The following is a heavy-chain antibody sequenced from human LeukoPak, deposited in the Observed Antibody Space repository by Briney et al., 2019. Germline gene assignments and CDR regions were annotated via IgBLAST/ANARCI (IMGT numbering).Heavy chain of an antibody. D-gene: IGHD2-2*01. CDR2: ISSSGSTI. CDR1: GFTFSSYE. J-gene: IGHJ6*04. V-gene: IGHV3-48*03. Sequence: GGSLRLSCAASGFTFSSYEMNWVRQAPGKGLEWVSYISSSGSTIYYADSVKGRFTISRDNAKNSLYLQMNSLRAEDTAVYYCAGDRYVVLAAAMGPLNYYYYGMDVWGKGTTVTVSS. CDR3: AGDRYVVLAAAMGPLNYYYYGMDV.